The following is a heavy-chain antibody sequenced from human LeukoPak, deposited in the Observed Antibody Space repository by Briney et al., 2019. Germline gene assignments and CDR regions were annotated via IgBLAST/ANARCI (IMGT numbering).Heavy chain of an antibody. CDR1: GYTFTTYG. V-gene: IGHV7-4-1*02. CDR3: AKPGLVDTAMVLFDY. J-gene: IGHJ4*02. Sequence: ASVKVSCKASGYTFTTYGMNWVRQAPGQGLEWMGWINTNTGNPTYAQGFTGRFVFSLDTSVSTAYLQISSLKAEDTAVYYCAKPGLVDTAMVLFDYWGQGTLVTVSS. D-gene: IGHD5-18*01. CDR2: INTNTGNP.